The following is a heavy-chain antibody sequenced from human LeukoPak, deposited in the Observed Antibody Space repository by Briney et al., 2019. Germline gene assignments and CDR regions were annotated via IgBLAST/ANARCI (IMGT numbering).Heavy chain of an antibody. CDR1: GFTFSSFG. CDR3: ARELPPVVTHYFDY. D-gene: IGHD2-15*01. Sequence: QPGRSLRLSCAASGFTFSSFGMHWVRQAPGKGLEWVAVIWYDGSNKYYADSVKGRFTISRDNSKNTLYLQMNSLRAEDTAVYYCARELPPVVTHYFDYWGQGTLVTVSS. CDR2: IWYDGSNK. V-gene: IGHV3-33*01. J-gene: IGHJ4*02.